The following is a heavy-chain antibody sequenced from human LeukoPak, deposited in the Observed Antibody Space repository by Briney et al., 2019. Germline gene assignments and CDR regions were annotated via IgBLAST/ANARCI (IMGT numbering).Heavy chain of an antibody. CDR2: IYTSGST. CDR3: ARGKSSKVVPAAIIYYMDV. CDR1: GGSISSYY. J-gene: IGHJ6*03. V-gene: IGHV4-4*07. Sequence: SETLSLTCTVSGGSISSYYWSWIRQPAGKGLGWIGRIYTSGSTNYNPSLKSRVTMSVDTSKNQFSLKLSSVTAADTAVYYCARGKSSKVVPAAIIYYMDVWGKGTTVTVSS. D-gene: IGHD2-2*01.